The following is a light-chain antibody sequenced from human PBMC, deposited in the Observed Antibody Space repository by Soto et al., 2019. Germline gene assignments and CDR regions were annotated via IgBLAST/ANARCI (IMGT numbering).Light chain of an antibody. CDR3: QQSFSTHALT. J-gene: IGKJ4*01. CDR1: QTINNN. CDR2: GAS. V-gene: IGKV3-15*01. Sequence: VMTQAPATLSVSPGERATLSCRASQTINNNVAWYQLKDGQVPRLVIYGASTRATDIPARFSGSGSGTEFTLTISSLQPEDFAIYYCQQSFSTHALTFGGGTKVDIK.